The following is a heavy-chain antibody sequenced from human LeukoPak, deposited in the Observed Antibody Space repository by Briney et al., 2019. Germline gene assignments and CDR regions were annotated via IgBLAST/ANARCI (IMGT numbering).Heavy chain of an antibody. CDR1: GGTFSSYA. Sequence: ASVKVSCKASGGTFSSYAISWVRQAPGQGLEWMGGIIPIFGTANYAQKFQGRVTITADESTSTAYMGLSSLRSEDTAVYYCARTPLDCSSTSCYGYDAFGIWGQGTMVTVSS. CDR2: IIPIFGTA. CDR3: ARTPLDCSSTSCYGYDAFGI. V-gene: IGHV1-69*01. D-gene: IGHD2-2*01. J-gene: IGHJ3*02.